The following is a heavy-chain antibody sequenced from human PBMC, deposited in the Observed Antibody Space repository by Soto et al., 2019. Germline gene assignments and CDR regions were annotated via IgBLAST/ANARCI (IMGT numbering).Heavy chain of an antibody. V-gene: IGHV1-18*01. CDR3: ARESSSSCHDY. CDR2: ISAYNGNT. J-gene: IGHJ4*02. Sequence: QVQLVQSGAEVKKPGASVKVSCKASGYTFTSYGISWVRQAPGQGLEWMGWISAYNGNTNYALKLQGRVTMTTDTSVSTAYMELRSLRAYDTAVYYCARESSSSCHDYWGQGTLVTVSS. CDR1: GYTFTSYG. D-gene: IGHD6-13*01.